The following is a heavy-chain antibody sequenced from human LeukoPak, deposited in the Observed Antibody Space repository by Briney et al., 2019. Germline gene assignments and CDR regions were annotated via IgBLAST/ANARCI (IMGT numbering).Heavy chain of an antibody. J-gene: IGHJ3*02. V-gene: IGHV1-18*01. CDR3: AKGRVIYYDTTGYRPDDSFDI. CDR1: GYMFRNYG. D-gene: IGHD3-22*01. CDR2: ISTFNGHT. Sequence: ASVKVSCKTSGYMFRNYGITWVRQAPGQALEWMGWISTFNGHTKYTQSLRDRVTMTTDTSTSTIYMELRSLRSDDTAVYYCAKGRVIYYDTTGYRPDDSFDIWGQGTMVTVSS.